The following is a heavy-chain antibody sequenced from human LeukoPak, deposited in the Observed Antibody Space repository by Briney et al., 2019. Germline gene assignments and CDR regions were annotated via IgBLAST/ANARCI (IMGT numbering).Heavy chain of an antibody. V-gene: IGHV3-21*05. CDR2: INTDSSDI. CDR1: GFTFSLYA. Sequence: GGSLRLSCAASGFTFSLYAMNWVRQAPGKGLEGVSYINTDSSDIHYADSVKGRFTISRDNARNTLYLQLSSMRAEDSAVYYCARDTFHPGLIDSWGQGTLVTVSS. CDR3: ARDTFHPGLIDS. J-gene: IGHJ4*02. D-gene: IGHD2-21*01.